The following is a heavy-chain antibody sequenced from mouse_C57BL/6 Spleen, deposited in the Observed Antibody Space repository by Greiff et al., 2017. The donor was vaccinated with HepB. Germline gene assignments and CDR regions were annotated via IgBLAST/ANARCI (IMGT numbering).Heavy chain of an antibody. Sequence: QVQLQQPGAELVKPGASVKLSCKASGYTFTSYWMHWVKQRPGRGLEWIGRIDPKGGGTKYNEKFKSKATLTADKPSSTAYMQLSSLTSEDSAVSDCARAGTGSYWYFDVWGTGTTVTVSS. CDR1: GYTFTSYW. CDR2: IDPKGGGT. V-gene: IGHV1-72*01. J-gene: IGHJ1*03. D-gene: IGHD4-1*01. CDR3: ARAGTGSYWYFDV.